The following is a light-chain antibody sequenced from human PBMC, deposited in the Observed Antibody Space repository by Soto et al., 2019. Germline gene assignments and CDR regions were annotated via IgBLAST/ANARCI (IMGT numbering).Light chain of an antibody. J-gene: IGKJ4*01. CDR2: DAS. CDR1: QSVGRNY. Sequence: EIVLTQSPGTLSVSPGERATLSCRASQSVGRNYLAWYQQKPGQAPRLLIYDASSRATGIPDRFSGSGSGTDFTLTISRLEPEDFAVYSCQQYDSSPLTSGGGNKVESK. CDR3: QQYDSSPLT. V-gene: IGKV3-20*01.